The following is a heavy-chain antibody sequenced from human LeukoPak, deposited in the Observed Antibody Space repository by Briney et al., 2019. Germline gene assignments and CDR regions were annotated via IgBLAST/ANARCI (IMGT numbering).Heavy chain of an antibody. D-gene: IGHD1-26*01. CDR1: DGSINSYY. CDR2: IYYNGNT. J-gene: IGHJ6*02. Sequence: SETLSLTCSVSDGSINSYYWNWIRRPPGKGLEWIGYIYYNGNTNYSPSHKSRVTMSVDTSKNLFSLKVSSVTAADTAVYYRARGRSNYYGMDVWGQGTTVTVSS. CDR3: ARGRSNYYGMDV. V-gene: IGHV4-59*01.